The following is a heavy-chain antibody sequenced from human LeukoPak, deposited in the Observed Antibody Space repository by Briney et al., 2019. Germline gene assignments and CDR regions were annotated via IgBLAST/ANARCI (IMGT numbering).Heavy chain of an antibody. J-gene: IGHJ4*02. V-gene: IGHV3-53*01. CDR1: GFTVSGTH. Sequence: GGSLRLSCAASGFTVSGTHMSWVRQAPGKGLEWVSAMYTGGTTYYADSVKGRFTISRDNSRNTLFLHMSSLRADDTAVYHCAEDEATSGGGLASWGQGTLVTVSS. CDR3: AEDEATSGGGLAS. D-gene: IGHD3-16*01. CDR2: MYTGGTT.